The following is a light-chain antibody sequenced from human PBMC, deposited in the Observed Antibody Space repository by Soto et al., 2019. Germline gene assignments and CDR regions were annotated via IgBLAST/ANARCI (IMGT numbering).Light chain of an antibody. J-gene: IGLJ1*01. CDR2: GVT. CDR3: SSYAGSNNYV. V-gene: IGLV2-8*01. Sequence: QSVLTQPPCASLSPGQSVTISCTGTSSDVGAYTYVSWYQQHPGKAPKLMIYGVTERPSGVPDRFSGSKSGNTASLTVSGLQTEDEAYYYCSSYAGSNNYVFGTGTKVTVL. CDR1: SSDVGAYTY.